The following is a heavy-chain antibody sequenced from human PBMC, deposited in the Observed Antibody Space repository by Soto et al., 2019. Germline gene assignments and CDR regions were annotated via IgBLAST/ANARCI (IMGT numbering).Heavy chain of an antibody. CDR2: IIPIFGTA. CDR3: ARDRIVATGYYYYGMDV. V-gene: IGHV1-69*01. Sequence: QVQLVQSGGEVKKPGSSVKVSCKASGGTFSSYAISWVRQAPGQGLEWMGGIIPIFGTANYAQKFQGRVTITADESTSTAYMELSSLRSEDTAVYYCARDRIVATGYYYYGMDVWGQRTTVTVSS. J-gene: IGHJ6*02. D-gene: IGHD5-12*01. CDR1: GGTFSSYA.